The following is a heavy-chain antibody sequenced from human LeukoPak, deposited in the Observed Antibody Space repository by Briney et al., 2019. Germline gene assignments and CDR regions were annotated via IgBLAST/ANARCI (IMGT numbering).Heavy chain of an antibody. J-gene: IGHJ6*02. V-gene: IGHV5-51*01. CDR3: ARLGRYCSSTSCYPYYYYYGMDV. Sequence: GESLRISCKGSGYSFTSYWIGWVRQMPGKGLEWMGMIYPGDSDTGYSPSFQGQVTISADKSISTAYLQWSSLKASDTAMYYCARLGRYCSSTSCYPYYYYYGMDVWGQGTTVTVSS. CDR2: IYPGDSDT. CDR1: GYSFTSYW. D-gene: IGHD2-2*01.